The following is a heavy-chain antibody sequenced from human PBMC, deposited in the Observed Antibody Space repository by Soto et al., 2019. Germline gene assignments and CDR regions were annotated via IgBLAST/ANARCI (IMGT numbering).Heavy chain of an antibody. D-gene: IGHD2-15*01. CDR2: ISGSGGST. V-gene: IGHV3-23*01. CDR3: ARDLVVVAATNYYYYGMDV. J-gene: IGHJ6*02. CDR1: GFTFSSYA. Sequence: PGGSLSLSCAASGFTFSSYAMSWVRQAPGKGLEWVSAISGSGGSTYYSTSLKTRLTISKDTSKNQVVLTMTNMDPVDTATYYCARDLVVVAATNYYYYGMDVWGQGTTVTVSS.